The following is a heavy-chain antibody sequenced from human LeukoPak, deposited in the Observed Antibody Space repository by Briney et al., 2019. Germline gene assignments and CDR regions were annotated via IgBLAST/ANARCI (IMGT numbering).Heavy chain of an antibody. CDR1: GYTFTGYY. D-gene: IGHD5-18*01. CDR3: ARGGLHTAMVVYYYYYYMDV. CDR2: INPNSGGT. V-gene: IGHV1-2*02. J-gene: IGHJ6*03. Sequence: ASVKLSCKASGYTFTGYYMHWVRQPPGQGLEWMGWINPNSGGTNYAQKFQGRVTITRDTSISTGYMELSRLRSDDTAVYYCARGGLHTAMVVYYYYYYMDVWGKGTTVTASS.